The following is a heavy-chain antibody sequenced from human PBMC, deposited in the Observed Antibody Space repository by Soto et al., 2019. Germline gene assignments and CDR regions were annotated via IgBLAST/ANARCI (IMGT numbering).Heavy chain of an antibody. D-gene: IGHD2-15*01. CDR2: VIPLLDAS. CDR1: GATFNDYT. CDR3: ASGKSQMTQDRMGFYYYMDV. Sequence: QVQLVQSGAEVNKPGSSVRISCAASGATFNDYTFTWVRRAPGQGLEWMGRVIPLLDASNYAEKFQDRVTSTADRSTSTVYMELSGLKSEDSAIYYCASGKSQMTQDRMGFYYYMDVWGKGTTVTVSS. J-gene: IGHJ6*03. V-gene: IGHV1-69*08.